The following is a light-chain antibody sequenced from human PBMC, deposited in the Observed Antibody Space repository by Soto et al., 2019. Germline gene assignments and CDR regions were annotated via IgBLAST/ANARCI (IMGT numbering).Light chain of an antibody. CDR2: EGT. CDR1: ISDVGTYNL. J-gene: IGLJ1*01. V-gene: IGLV2-23*03. CDR3: CSYAGLNTFV. Sequence: QSALTQPASVSGSPGQSITISCAGTISDVGTYNLVSWYQQHPGKAPKLIIYEGTEWPSGVSNRFSGSKSGNTASLTISGLQSEDEADYYCCSYAGLNTFVFGTGTKLTVL.